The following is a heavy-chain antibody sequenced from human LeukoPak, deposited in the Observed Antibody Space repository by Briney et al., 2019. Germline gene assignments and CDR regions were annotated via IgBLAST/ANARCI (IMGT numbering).Heavy chain of an antibody. CDR3: ARHDSSDYYLGC. CDR2: IYYSGST. V-gene: IGHV4-59*08. D-gene: IGHD3-22*01. CDR1: GASISSYS. Sequence: SETLSLSCTVSGASISSYSWSWIRQAPGKGLEWIGYIYYSGSTNYNPSLKSRVTISVDTSKNQFSLKLSSVTAADTAVYYCARHDSSDYYLGCWGQGTLVTVSS. J-gene: IGHJ4*02.